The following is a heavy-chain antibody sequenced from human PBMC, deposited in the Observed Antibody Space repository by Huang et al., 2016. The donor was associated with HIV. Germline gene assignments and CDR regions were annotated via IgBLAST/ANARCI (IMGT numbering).Heavy chain of an antibody. J-gene: IGHJ6*03. CDR3: ARDLWLRDLYYYYYMDV. Sequence: QVQLVESGGGVVQPGRSLRLSCAASRFTFSNYAMHWVRKAPGKGLVWVAVISYDGSNKYYADSVKGRFTISRDNSKNTLYLQMNSLRAEDTAVYYCARDLWLRDLYYYYYMDVWGKGTTVTVSS. D-gene: IGHD5-12*01. CDR1: RFTFSNYA. CDR2: ISYDGSNK. V-gene: IGHV3-30-3*01.